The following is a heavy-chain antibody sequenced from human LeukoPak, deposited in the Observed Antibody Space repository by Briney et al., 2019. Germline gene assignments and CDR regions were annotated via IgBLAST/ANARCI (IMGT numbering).Heavy chain of an antibody. J-gene: IGHJ4*02. CDR1: GFTFSSYS. D-gene: IGHD5-24*01. Sequence: GGSLRLSCAAPGFTFSSYSMNWVRQAPGKGLEWVSTISGSGGSTYYADSVKGRFTISRDNSKNTLYLQMNSLRAEDTAVYYCAKLMATITEPLDYWGQGTLVSVSS. CDR3: AKLMATITEPLDY. CDR2: ISGSGGST. V-gene: IGHV3-23*01.